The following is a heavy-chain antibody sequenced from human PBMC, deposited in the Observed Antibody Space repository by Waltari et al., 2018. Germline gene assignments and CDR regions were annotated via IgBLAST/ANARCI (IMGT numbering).Heavy chain of an antibody. V-gene: IGHV3-53*01. CDR2: LYHAGNT. D-gene: IGHD3-10*01. Sequence: EVQLVESGGHLIQPGGSLRLSCAAASFNVSSSYMNWVRQAPGKGLEWVSILYHAGNTYYADSVKGRFTFSRDNSKNTLYLQMNSLRAEDTAVYYCARGNTKYGMDVWGQGTTVTVSS. CDR1: SFNVSSSY. J-gene: IGHJ6*02. CDR3: ARGNTKYGMDV.